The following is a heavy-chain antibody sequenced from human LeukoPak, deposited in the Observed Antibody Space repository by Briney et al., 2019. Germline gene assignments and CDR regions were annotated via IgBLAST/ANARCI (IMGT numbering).Heavy chain of an antibody. CDR2: IWHDGTNK. CDR3: ATGSGYYYGH. D-gene: IGHD3-22*01. CDR1: GFTFSSYG. V-gene: IGHV3-33*01. Sequence: GGSLRLSCGASGFTFSSYGMHWVRQAPGKGLEWVALIWHDGTNKYYADSVKGRFTISRDNSGKTLYLQMSSLRAEDTAVYYCATGSGYYYGHWGQGTLVSVSS. J-gene: IGHJ4*02.